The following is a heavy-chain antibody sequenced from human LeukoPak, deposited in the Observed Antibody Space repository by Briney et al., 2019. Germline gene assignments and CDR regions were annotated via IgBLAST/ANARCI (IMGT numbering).Heavy chain of an antibody. CDR2: IIPIFGTA. D-gene: IGHD6-13*01. CDR3: ARERAAAGTFGY. J-gene: IGHJ4*02. Sequence: GASVTVSCKPSRGTFSSYAISWVGQAPGQGREWMGGIIPIFGTANYAQKFQGRVTITADKSTSTAYMGLSSLRSEDTAVYYCARERAAAGTFGYWGQGTLVTVSS. CDR1: RGTFSSYA. V-gene: IGHV1-69*06.